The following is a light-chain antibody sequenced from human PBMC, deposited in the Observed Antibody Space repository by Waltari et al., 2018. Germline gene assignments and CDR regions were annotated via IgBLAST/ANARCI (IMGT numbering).Light chain of an antibody. Sequence: EIVLTQSPGTLSLSPGERASLSCRASQRISNNYVAWYQHKPGQAPRLLIFDASRRATDIPDRFSGSGSGTDFTLTISSLEPEDFAVYYCQKYGSTPRPFGGGTKVEIK. CDR3: QKYGSTPRP. V-gene: IGKV3-20*01. J-gene: IGKJ4*01. CDR1: QRISNNY. CDR2: DAS.